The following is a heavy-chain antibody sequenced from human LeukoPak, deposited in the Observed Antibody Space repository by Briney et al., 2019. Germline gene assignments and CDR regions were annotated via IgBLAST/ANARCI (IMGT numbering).Heavy chain of an antibody. CDR2: IYYRGST. V-gene: IGHV4-59*01. Sequence: SETLSLTCTVSGGSISSYYWSWIRQPPGKGLEWIGYIYYRGSTNYNPSLKSRVTISVDTSKNQFSLKLSSVTAADTAVYYCARHGYSYGYDYWGQGTLVTVSS. CDR1: GGSISSYY. CDR3: ARHGYSYGYDY. J-gene: IGHJ4*02. D-gene: IGHD5-18*01.